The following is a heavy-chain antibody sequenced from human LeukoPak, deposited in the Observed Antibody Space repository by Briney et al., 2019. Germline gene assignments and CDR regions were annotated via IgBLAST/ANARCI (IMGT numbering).Heavy chain of an antibody. CDR1: GGSISSSSYY. J-gene: IGHJ4*02. Sequence: PSETLSLTCTVSGGSISSSSYYWGWIRQPPGKGLEWIGSIYYSGSTYYNPSLKSRVTISVDTSKNQFSLKLSSVTAADTAVYYCARGVGSSGYYYGNFGYWGQGTLVTVSS. V-gene: IGHV4-39*07. CDR3: ARGVGSSGYYYGNFGY. CDR2: IYYSGST. D-gene: IGHD3-22*01.